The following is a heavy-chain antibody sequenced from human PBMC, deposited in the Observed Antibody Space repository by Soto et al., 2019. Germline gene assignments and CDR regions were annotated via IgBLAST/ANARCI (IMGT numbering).Heavy chain of an antibody. J-gene: IGHJ6*02. CDR3: AREGGTIFGVVIGPRGYYYGMDV. CDR1: GGTFSSYA. V-gene: IGHV1-69*13. CDR2: IIPIFGTA. D-gene: IGHD3-3*01. Sequence: SVKVSCKASGGTFSSYAISWVRQAPGQGLEWMGGIIPIFGTANYAQKFQGRVTITADESTSTAYMELSSLRSEDTAVYYCAREGGTIFGVVIGPRGYYYGMDVWGQGTTVTVSS.